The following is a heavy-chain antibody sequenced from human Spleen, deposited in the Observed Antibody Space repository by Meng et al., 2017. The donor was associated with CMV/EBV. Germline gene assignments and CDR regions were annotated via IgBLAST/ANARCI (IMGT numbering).Heavy chain of an antibody. Sequence: GGSLKISCAASGFTFDDYAMHWVRQPTGKGLEWVSSIGTVGDTYSIGSVKGRFIISREDAKNSVYLQMNGLRDGDTGLYYCARARSPTHFDYWGQGALVTVSS. J-gene: IGHJ4*02. CDR1: GFTFDDYA. V-gene: IGHV3-13*01. CDR3: ARARSPTHFDY. CDR2: IGTVGDT.